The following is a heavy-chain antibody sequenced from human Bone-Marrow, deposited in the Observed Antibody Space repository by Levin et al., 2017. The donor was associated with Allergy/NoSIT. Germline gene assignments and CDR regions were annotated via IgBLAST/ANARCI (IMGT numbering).Heavy chain of an antibody. J-gene: IGHJ5*02. D-gene: IGHD2-2*01. Sequence: PGGSLRLSCAASGFTFSEWYMSWIRQAPGKGPEWLSFISRSGTTIHYADSVKGRFTISRDNAKNSLYLQMNSLRAEDTAVYYCGRSPMYQLLANWFDPWGQGTLVTVSS. V-gene: IGHV3-11*01. CDR3: GRSPMYQLLANWFDP. CDR1: GFTFSEWY. CDR2: ISRSGTTI.